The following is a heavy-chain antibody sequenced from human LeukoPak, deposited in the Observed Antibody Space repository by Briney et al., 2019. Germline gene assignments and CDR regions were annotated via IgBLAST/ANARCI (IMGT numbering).Heavy chain of an antibody. Sequence: MPSETLSLTCTVSGGSISVYYWSWIRQPPGKGLEWIGYIYYSGSTNYNPSLKSRVTISVNTSKNQLSLKLSSVTAADTAVYYCARHSKYYYDSSGSYVGYFQHWGQGTLVTVSS. V-gene: IGHV4-59*08. CDR1: GGSISVYY. D-gene: IGHD3-22*01. CDR3: ARHSKYYYDSSGSYVGYFQH. CDR2: IYYSGST. J-gene: IGHJ1*01.